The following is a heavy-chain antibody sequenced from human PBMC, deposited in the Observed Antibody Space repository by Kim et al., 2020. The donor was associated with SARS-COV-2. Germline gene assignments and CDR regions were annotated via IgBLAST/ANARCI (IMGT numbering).Heavy chain of an antibody. CDR2: INTNTGNP. CDR1: GYTFTSYA. V-gene: IGHV7-4-1*02. Sequence: ASVKVSCKASGYTFTSYAMNWVRQAPGQGLEWMGWINTNTGNPTYAQGFTGRFVFSLDTSVSTAYLQISSLKAEDTAVYYCARGGSIMSGYYYVYYYYYGMDVWGQGTTVTVSS. D-gene: IGHD3-22*01. J-gene: IGHJ6*02. CDR3: ARGGSIMSGYYYVYYYYYGMDV.